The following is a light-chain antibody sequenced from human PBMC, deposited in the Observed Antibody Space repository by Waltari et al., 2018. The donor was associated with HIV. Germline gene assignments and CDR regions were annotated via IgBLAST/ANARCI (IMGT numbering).Light chain of an antibody. CDR2: GNT. J-gene: IGLJ1*01. Sequence: QSVLTQPPSLSGIPGQRPTISCTGSNPNIGADSDVHRSQHLPGTAPKVLIYGNTNRPSGVPDRFSGSKSGASASLVITGLQAEDEADYYCQSYDNSLSGTYVFGGGTKVNVL. V-gene: IGLV1-40*01. CDR1: NPNIGADSD. CDR3: QSYDNSLSGTYV.